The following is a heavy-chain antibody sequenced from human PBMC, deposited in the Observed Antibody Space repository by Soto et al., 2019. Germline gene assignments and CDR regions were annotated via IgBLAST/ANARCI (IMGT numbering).Heavy chain of an antibody. CDR3: ARVTRWGYSYGYFDY. CDR2: INPSGGST. Sequence: EASVKVSCKASGYTFTSYYMHWVRQAPGQGLEWMGIINPSGGSTSYAQKFQGRVTMTRDTSTSTVYMELSSLRSEDTAVYYCARVTRWGYSYGYFDYWGQGTLVTVSS. J-gene: IGHJ4*02. D-gene: IGHD5-18*01. V-gene: IGHV1-46*01. CDR1: GYTFTSYY.